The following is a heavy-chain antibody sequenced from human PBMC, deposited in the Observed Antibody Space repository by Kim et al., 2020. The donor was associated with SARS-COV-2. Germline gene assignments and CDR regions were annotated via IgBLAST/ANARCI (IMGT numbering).Heavy chain of an antibody. D-gene: IGHD1-26*01. CDR2: ISYDGSNT. J-gene: IGHJ6*01. V-gene: IGHV3-30*19. Sequence: GGSLRLSCATSGFNFSAYGFHWVRQAPNKGLEWVAVISYDGSNTLYAPSVKGRLTISRDNSKSTLHLQLNRLRVEDTGVYYCAREVGVSWQTSSYFYGL. CDR1: GFNFSAYG. CDR3: AREVGVSWQTSSYFYGL.